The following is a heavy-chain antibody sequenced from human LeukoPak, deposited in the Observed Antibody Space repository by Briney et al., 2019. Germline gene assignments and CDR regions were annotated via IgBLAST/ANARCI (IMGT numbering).Heavy chain of an antibody. V-gene: IGHV4-30-2*01. Sequence: SETLSLTCTVSGGSISSGGYYWSWIRQPPGKGLEWIGYIYHSGSTYYNPSLKSRVTISVDTSKNQFSLKLSSVTAADTAVYYCARDRGYEAGTTGWVYYYYYMDVWGKGTTVTVSS. CDR3: ARDRGYEAGTTGWVYYYYYMDV. J-gene: IGHJ6*03. CDR2: IYHSGST. D-gene: IGHD1-7*01. CDR1: GGSISSGGYY.